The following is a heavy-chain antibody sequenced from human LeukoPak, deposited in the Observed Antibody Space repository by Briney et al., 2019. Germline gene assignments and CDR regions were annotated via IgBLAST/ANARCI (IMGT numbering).Heavy chain of an antibody. V-gene: IGHV3-23*01. J-gene: IGHJ6*03. CDR2: IGGSGGAI. Sequence: PGGSLRLSCGASGFTFSRYAMSWVRQAPGKGLQWVSEIGGSGGAIYYADSVKGRFTISRDNSKNTLYLQMNSLRAEDTAVYYCAKAHSSSWYIYYYYMDVWGKGTTVTISS. D-gene: IGHD6-13*01. CDR1: GFTFSRYA. CDR3: AKAHSSSWYIYYYYMDV.